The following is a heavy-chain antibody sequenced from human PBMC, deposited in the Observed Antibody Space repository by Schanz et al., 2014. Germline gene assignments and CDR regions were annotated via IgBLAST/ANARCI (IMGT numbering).Heavy chain of an antibody. D-gene: IGHD3-3*01. CDR3: VRDSFFAFDY. J-gene: IGHJ4*02. V-gene: IGHV3-74*01. CDR2: INGDGSRT. CDR1: GFTFSSHW. Sequence: EVQLVQSGGGLVQPGGSLRLSCAASGFTFSSHWMHWVRQDPGKGLVWVARINGDGSRTAYADSVKGRFTISRDNAKNTLYLQMNSLRAEDTAVYYCVRDSFFAFDYWGQGTLVTGSS.